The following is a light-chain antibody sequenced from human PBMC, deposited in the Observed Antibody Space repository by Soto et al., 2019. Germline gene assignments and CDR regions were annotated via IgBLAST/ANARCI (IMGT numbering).Light chain of an antibody. J-gene: IGKJ1*01. CDR1: QSVTSTH. Sequence: EIVLTQSPGTLSLSPGERATLSCRASQSVTSTHLAWYQQKPGQAPRLLIYGASSRATGIPDRFSGSGSGTGFTLTISRLEPEDLAVYYCQQYGSSPWTFGQGTKLEIK. CDR2: GAS. V-gene: IGKV3-20*01. CDR3: QQYGSSPWT.